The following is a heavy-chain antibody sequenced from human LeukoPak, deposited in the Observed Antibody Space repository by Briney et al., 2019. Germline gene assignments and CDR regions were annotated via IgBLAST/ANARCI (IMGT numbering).Heavy chain of an antibody. CDR1: GYTFTNYY. V-gene: IGHV1-46*01. Sequence: VASVKVSCKASGYTFTNYYIHWVRQAPGQGLECMGIINPSGGSTSYAQKFQGRVTMTRDMSTSTVYMELSSLRAEYTAVYYCARGGVGATTYVWFDPWGQGTLVTISS. J-gene: IGHJ5*02. CDR3: ARGGVGATTYVWFDP. CDR2: INPSGGST. D-gene: IGHD1-26*01.